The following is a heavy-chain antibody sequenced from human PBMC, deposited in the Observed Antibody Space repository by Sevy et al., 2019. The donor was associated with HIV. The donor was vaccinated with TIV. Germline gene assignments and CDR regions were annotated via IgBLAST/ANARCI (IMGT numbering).Heavy chain of an antibody. D-gene: IGHD4-17*01. J-gene: IGHJ4*02. V-gene: IGHV4-39*01. CDR1: GGTISSSGNN. CDR2: CYDSGTT. CDR3: ARHVSYGDNIY. Sequence: SGSLSLTCTVSGGTISSSGNNWGWIRQPPGKGLEGIGSCYDSGTTYYNPSLNSRVTISIDTSKTQFSLNLGSVTAADTAVYYCARHVSYGDNIYWGQGTLVTVSS.